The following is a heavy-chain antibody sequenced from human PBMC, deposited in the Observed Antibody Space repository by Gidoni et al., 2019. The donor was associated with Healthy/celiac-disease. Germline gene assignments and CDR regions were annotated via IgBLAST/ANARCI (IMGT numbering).Heavy chain of an antibody. V-gene: IGHV2-26*01. D-gene: IGHD3-3*01. CDR3: ARMGPIYDFWSGSPMDV. Sequence: QVTLKESGPVLVKPTETLTLTCTVSGFSLSNARMGVSWIRQPPGKALEWLAHIFSNDEKSYSTSLKSRLTISKDTSKSQVVLTMTNMDPVDTATYYCARMGPIYDFWSGSPMDVWGKGTTVTVSS. CDR2: IFSNDEK. J-gene: IGHJ6*03. CDR1: GFSLSNARMG.